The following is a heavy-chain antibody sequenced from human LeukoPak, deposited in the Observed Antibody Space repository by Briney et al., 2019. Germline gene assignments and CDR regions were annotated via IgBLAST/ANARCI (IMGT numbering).Heavy chain of an antibody. V-gene: IGHV3-48*02. J-gene: IGHJ6*02. Sequence: GGSLRLSCAASGFTVSSYSMNWVRQAPGKGLEWVSYISSSSNTIYYADSVKGRFTISRDNAKNSLYLQMNSLRDEDTAVYYCASGGGLYSYYGMDVWGQGTTVTVSS. D-gene: IGHD2-21*01. CDR3: ASGGGLYSYYGMDV. CDR1: GFTVSSYS. CDR2: ISSSSNTI.